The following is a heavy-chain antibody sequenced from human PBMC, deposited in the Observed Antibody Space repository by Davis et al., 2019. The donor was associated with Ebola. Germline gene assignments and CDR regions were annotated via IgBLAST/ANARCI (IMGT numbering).Heavy chain of an antibody. D-gene: IGHD6-13*01. V-gene: IGHV4-39*01. J-gene: IGHJ4*02. CDR3: ARGGYSRSWGRHPMDY. CDR2: IYHSGST. CDR1: GGSISSNSYY. Sequence: SETLSLTCNVSGGSISSNSYYWSWVRQPPGKGLEWIGEIYHSGSTNYNPSLKSRVTISVDTSKNQFSLKLSSVTAADTAVYYCARGGYSRSWGRHPMDYWGQGTLVSVSS.